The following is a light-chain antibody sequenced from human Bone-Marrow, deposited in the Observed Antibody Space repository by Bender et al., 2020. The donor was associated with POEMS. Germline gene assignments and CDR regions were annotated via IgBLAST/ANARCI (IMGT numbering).Light chain of an antibody. CDR2: DVT. Sequence: QSALTQPASVSGSPGQSITISCTGTSSDVGGYNYVSWYQQHPGKAPKLMIFDVTNRPSGVSSRFSGSKSGNTASLTISGLQAEDEADYYCAAWDDSLSGWAFGGGTKLTVL. CDR3: AAWDDSLSGWA. V-gene: IGLV2-14*01. J-gene: IGLJ3*02. CDR1: SSDVGGYNY.